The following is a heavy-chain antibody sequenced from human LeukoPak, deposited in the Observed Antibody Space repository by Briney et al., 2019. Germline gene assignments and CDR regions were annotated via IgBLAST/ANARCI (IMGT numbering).Heavy chain of an antibody. V-gene: IGHV1-18*01. CDR3: ARGGDSSGYYWWYFDL. J-gene: IGHJ2*01. Sequence: EAAVKVSCKTSGYTFTSYGIGWVRQAPGQGLEWMGWISAYNGNTNYAQKLQGRVTMTTDTSTSTAYMELRSLRSDDTAVYYCARGGDSSGYYWWYFDLWGRGTLVTVSS. CDR2: ISAYNGNT. CDR1: GYTFTSYG. D-gene: IGHD3-22*01.